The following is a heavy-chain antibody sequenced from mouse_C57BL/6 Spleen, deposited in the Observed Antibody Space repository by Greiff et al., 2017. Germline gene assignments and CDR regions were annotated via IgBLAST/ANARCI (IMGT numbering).Heavy chain of an antibody. D-gene: IGHD5-1*01. CDR3: ARRPTSYYAMDY. Sequence: VQLQQPGAELVMPGASVKLSCKASGYTFTSYWMHWVKQRPGQGLEWIGEIDPSDSYTNYNQKFKGKSTLTVDKSSSTAYMQLSSLTSEDSAVYYCARRPTSYYAMDYWGQGTSVTVSS. V-gene: IGHV1-69*01. CDR2: IDPSDSYT. J-gene: IGHJ4*01. CDR1: GYTFTSYW.